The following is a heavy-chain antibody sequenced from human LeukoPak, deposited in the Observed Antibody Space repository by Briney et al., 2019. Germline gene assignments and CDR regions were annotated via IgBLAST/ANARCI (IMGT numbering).Heavy chain of an antibody. J-gene: IGHJ4*02. V-gene: IGHV3-23*01. CDR1: GFTFSSYA. CDR2: LSDSGGST. Sequence: PGGSLRLSCAASGFTFSSYAMSWVRQAPGKGLEWVAVLSDSGGSTYYADTVKGRFTIPRDKSKNTQYVQMNSLRADDTAVYYCANSYAPSLYFTNWYPAYWGQGALVTVSS. CDR3: ANSYAPSLYFTNWYPAY. D-gene: IGHD1-1*01.